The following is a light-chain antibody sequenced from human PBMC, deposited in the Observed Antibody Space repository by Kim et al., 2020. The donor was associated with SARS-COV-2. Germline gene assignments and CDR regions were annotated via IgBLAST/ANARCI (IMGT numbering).Light chain of an antibody. CDR3: SSWASTTSYV. V-gene: IGLV2-14*03. J-gene: IGLJ1*01. CDR2: DGH. Sequence: GQSITISCTGTRLDVGGYNYVPWYLQHPCKAPKLIIYDGHNRPTGVSDRFSGSKSGNTASLIISGLQADDDADYYCSSWASTTSYVFGTGTKVTVL. CDR1: RLDVGGYNY.